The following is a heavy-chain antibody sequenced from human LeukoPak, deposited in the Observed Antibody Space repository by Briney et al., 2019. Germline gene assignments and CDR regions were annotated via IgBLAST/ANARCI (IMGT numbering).Heavy chain of an antibody. CDR1: GFTFSSYG. CDR3: ARVSAIFHAFDI. V-gene: IGHV3-7*01. CDR2: IKQDGSEK. D-gene: IGHD3-3*01. Sequence: GGSLRLSCAASGFTFSSYGMHWVRQAPGKGLEWVASIKQDGSEKYYVDSVKGRFTISRDNAKNSLYLQMNSLRAEDTAVYYCARVSAIFHAFDIWGQGTMVTVSS. J-gene: IGHJ3*02.